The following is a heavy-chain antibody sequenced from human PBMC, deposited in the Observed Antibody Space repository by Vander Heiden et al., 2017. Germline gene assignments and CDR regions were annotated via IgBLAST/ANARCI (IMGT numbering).Heavy chain of an antibody. Sequence: GFTFSSYGMPWVRQAPGKGLEWVAVISYDGSNKYYADSVKGRFTISRDNSKNTLYLQMNSLRAEDTAVYYCAKHPGPFDYDDSSGYYPDYWGQGTLVTVAS. V-gene: IGHV3-30*18. CDR1: GFTFSSYG. J-gene: IGHJ4*02. CDR3: AKHPGPFDYDDSSGYYPDY. CDR2: ISYDGSNK. D-gene: IGHD3-22*01.